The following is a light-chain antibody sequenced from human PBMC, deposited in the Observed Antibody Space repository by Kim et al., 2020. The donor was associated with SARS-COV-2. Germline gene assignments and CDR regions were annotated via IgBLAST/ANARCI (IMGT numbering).Light chain of an antibody. CDR1: ALPKQY. J-gene: IGLJ3*02. CDR2: EDT. Sequence: SYELTQPPSVSVSPGQTARITCSGGALPKQYAYWFQQKAGQAPVVVIYEDTERPSGIPERFSGSTSGTTVTLTIRGVQAEDEADYYCQSADSSDTFWVFGGGTQLTVL. CDR3: QSADSSDTFWV. V-gene: IGLV3-25*03.